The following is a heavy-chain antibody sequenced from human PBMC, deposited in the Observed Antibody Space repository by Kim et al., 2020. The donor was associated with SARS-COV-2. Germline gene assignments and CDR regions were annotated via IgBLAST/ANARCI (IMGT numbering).Heavy chain of an antibody. V-gene: IGHV4-59*13. CDR1: GGSISSYY. CDR2: IYYSGST. J-gene: IGHJ4*02. Sequence: SETLSLTCTVSGGSISSYYWSWIRQPPGKGLEWIGYIYYSGSTNYNPSLKSRVTISADTSKNQFALKLSSVTAADTAVYYCARDGGYSRFDYWGQGTLVTVSS. CDR3: ARDGGYSRFDY. D-gene: IGHD5-18*01.